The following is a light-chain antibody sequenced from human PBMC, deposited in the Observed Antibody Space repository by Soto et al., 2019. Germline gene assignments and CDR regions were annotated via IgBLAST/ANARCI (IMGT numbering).Light chain of an antibody. V-gene: IGKV3-20*01. J-gene: IGKJ2*01. CDR3: QQFGSSIPHT. CDR2: GAS. Sequence: EIVMTQSPGTLSLSPGERATISCRASQVIGSRYLAWYHQKSGQAPRLLIYGASSGATGIPDRFSGSGSGTDFTLTISRLEPEDFGVYYCQQFGSSIPHTFGPGTKVDIK. CDR1: QVIGSRY.